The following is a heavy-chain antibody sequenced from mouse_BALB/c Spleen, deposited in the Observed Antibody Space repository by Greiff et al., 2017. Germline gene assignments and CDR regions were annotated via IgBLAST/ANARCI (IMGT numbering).Heavy chain of an antibody. Sequence: EVKLMESGPELVKPGASVKMSCKASGYTFTSYVMHWVKQKPGQGLEWIGYINPYNDGTKYNEKFKGKATLTSDKSSSTAYMELSSLTSEDSAVYYCAKGWDENLPFDYWGQGTTLTVSS. CDR3: AKGWDENLPFDY. CDR1: GYTFTSYV. D-gene: IGHD4-1*01. V-gene: IGHV1-14*01. J-gene: IGHJ2*01. CDR2: INPYNDGT.